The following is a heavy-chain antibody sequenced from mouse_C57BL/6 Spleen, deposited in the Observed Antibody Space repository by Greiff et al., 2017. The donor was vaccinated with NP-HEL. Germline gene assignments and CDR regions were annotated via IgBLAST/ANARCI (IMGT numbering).Heavy chain of an antibody. Sequence: EVKVVESGGGLVKPGGSLKLSCAASGFTFSSYAMSWVRQTPEKRLEWVATISDGGSYTYYPDNVKGRFTISRDNAKNNLYLQMSHLKSEDTAMYYWVRAVVAAMDYWGQGTSVTVSS. CDR2: ISDGGSYT. D-gene: IGHD1-1*01. CDR1: GFTFSSYA. CDR3: VRAVVAAMDY. V-gene: IGHV5-4*03. J-gene: IGHJ4*01.